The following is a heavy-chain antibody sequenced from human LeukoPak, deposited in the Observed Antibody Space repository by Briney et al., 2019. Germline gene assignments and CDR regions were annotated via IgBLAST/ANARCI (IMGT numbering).Heavy chain of an antibody. Sequence: GASVKVSCKASGYTFTSYYMHWVRHAPGQGLEWMGIINPSGGSTSYAQKFQGRVTMTSDTSTSTVYMELSSLRSEDTAVYYCAREEVTTLYGMDVWGQGTTVTVSS. CDR1: GYTFTSYY. CDR2: INPSGGST. CDR3: AREEVTTLYGMDV. J-gene: IGHJ6*02. D-gene: IGHD1-14*01. V-gene: IGHV1-46*01.